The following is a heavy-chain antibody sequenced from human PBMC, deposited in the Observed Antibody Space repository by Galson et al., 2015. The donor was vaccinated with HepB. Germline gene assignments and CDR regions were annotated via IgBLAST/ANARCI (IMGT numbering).Heavy chain of an antibody. CDR1: GFTFSSYA. CDR3: ARYQCSGVGCARFDY. CDR2: ISGSGGST. V-gene: IGHV3-23*01. D-gene: IGHD2-15*01. Sequence: SLRLSCAASGFTFSSYALTWVRLAPGKGLEWVSSISGSGGSTYYADSVKGRFTISRDNSKNTLYLQLNSLRAEDTAVYYCARYQCSGVGCARFDYWGQGTLVTVSS. J-gene: IGHJ4*02.